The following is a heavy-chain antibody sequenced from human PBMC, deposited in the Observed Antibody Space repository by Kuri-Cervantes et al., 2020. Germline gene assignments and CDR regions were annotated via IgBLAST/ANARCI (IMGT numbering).Heavy chain of an antibody. V-gene: IGHV3-23*01. Sequence: ETLSLTCAASGFTFSSYAMSWVRQAPGKGLEWVSAISGSGGSTYYADSVKGRFTISRDNSKSTLYLQMNSLRTEDTAVYYCAKHQSGTWGYSYGMDVWGQGTTVTVSS. CDR1: GFTFSSYA. CDR3: AKHQSGTWGYSYGMDV. CDR2: ISGSGGST. D-gene: IGHD2-21*01. J-gene: IGHJ6*02.